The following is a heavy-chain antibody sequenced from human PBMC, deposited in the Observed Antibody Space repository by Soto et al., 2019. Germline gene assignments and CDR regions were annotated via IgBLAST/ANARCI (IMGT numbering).Heavy chain of an antibody. CDR3: ARESRYYYGSGSYYPDAFDI. CDR2: IIPIFGTA. CDR1: GGTFSSYA. D-gene: IGHD3-10*01. V-gene: IGHV1-69*06. J-gene: IGHJ3*02. Sequence: SVKVSCKASGGTFSSYAISWVRQAPGQGLEWMGGIIPIFGTANYAQKFQGRVTITADKSTSTAYMELSSLRSEDTAVYYCARESRYYYGSGSYYPDAFDIWGQGTMVTVSS.